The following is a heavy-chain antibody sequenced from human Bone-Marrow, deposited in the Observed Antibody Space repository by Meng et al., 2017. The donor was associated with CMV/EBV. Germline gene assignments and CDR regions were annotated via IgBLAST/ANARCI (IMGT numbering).Heavy chain of an antibody. J-gene: IGHJ5*02. Sequence: SSGGYYWSWIRQHPGKGLEWIGYIYYSGSTYYNPSLKSRVTISVDTSKNQFSLKLSSVPAADTAVYYCARTKYYDFWSGIGEWFDPWGQGTLVTVSS. D-gene: IGHD3-3*01. CDR1: SSGGYY. CDR2: IYYSGST. CDR3: ARTKYYDFWSGIGEWFDP. V-gene: IGHV4-31*02.